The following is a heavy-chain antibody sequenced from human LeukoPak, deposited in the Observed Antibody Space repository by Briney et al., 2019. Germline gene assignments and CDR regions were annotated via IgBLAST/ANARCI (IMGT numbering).Heavy chain of an antibody. CDR2: ISSSGSTR. Sequence: PGGSLRLSCAASGFTFSSYEMNWVRQAPGKGLDWVSYISSSGSTRYYADSGKGRWTISRDKDKTSLYLQLNSLRAEDTAVYYCAGLEEVAGPSTRDYWGQGILVTVSS. D-gene: IGHD6-19*01. J-gene: IGHJ4*02. V-gene: IGHV3-48*03. CDR1: GFTFSSYE. CDR3: AGLEEVAGPSTRDY.